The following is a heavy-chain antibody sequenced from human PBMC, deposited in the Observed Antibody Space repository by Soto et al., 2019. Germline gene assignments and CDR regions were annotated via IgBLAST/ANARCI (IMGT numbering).Heavy chain of an antibody. CDR2: IYYSGST. V-gene: IGHV4-39*01. CDR1: GGSISSSSYY. Sequence: SETLSLTCTVSGGSISSSSYYWGWIRQPPGKGLEWIGSIYYSGSTYYNPSLKSRVIISRDDSRNTLHLQMSGLRADDTAVYYCATVQVTTGTTWEVFDSWGQGTLVTVSS. CDR3: ATVQVTTGTTWEVFDS. D-gene: IGHD1-1*01. J-gene: IGHJ4*02.